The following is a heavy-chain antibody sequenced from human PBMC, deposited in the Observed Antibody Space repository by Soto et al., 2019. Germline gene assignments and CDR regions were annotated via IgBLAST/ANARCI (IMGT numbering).Heavy chain of an antibody. Sequence: KPPGETLKISCQGSGFSFTNYWIVWVRQMPGKGLEWMGIIYPGDSDIRYSPSFQGQVTISADTSISTAYLQWSSLKASDTAMYYCARNTGMDIGLASSFDYWGKGSQVT. CDR2: IYPGDSDI. D-gene: IGHD5-18*01. CDR3: ARNTGMDIGLASSFDY. J-gene: IGHJ4*02. V-gene: IGHV5-51*01. CDR1: GFSFTNYW.